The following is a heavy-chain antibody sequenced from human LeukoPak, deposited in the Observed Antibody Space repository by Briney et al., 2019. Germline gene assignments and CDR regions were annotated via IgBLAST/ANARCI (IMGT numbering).Heavy chain of an antibody. V-gene: IGHV3-74*01. Sequence: PGGSLRLSCAASGFTFSSYWMNWVRQAPGKGLVWVSRIASDGSSTTYADSVKGRFSISRDNGKNTLYLQMNSLRVEDTAVYYCARGRPHGNDYWGQGTLVTVSS. J-gene: IGHJ4*02. CDR3: ARGRPHGNDY. CDR1: GFTFSSYW. D-gene: IGHD4-23*01. CDR2: IASDGSST.